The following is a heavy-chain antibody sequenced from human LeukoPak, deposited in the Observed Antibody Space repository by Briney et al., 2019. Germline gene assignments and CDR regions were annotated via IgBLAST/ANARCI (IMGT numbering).Heavy chain of an antibody. V-gene: IGHV3-23*01. D-gene: IGHD6-13*01. J-gene: IGHJ4*02. CDR3: AKDSAAVGGPTTD. CDR1: GFTFSSYT. CDR2: ISGSGGIT. Sequence: GGSLRLSCAASGFTFSSYTMSWVRQAPGTGKEWVSLISGSGGITYYAGSVKGRFTISRDNSKNTLYLQMDSLRAEDTAVYYCAKDSAAVGGPTTDWGQGTLVTVSS.